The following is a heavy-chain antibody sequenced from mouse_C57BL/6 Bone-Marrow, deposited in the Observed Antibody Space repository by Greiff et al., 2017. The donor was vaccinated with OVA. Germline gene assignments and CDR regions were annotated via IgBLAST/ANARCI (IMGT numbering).Heavy chain of an antibody. D-gene: IGHD2-4*01. CDR3: ARVITTAYYYAMDY. Sequence: VQLQQSGAELVKPGASVKLSCTASGFNIKDYYMHWVKQRTEQGLEWIGRLDPEDGETKSAPKFPGEATITAATSYNTAYLQLSSLTSEDTAVYYCARVITTAYYYAMDYWGQGTSVTVSS. V-gene: IGHV14-2*01. CDR1: GFNIKDYY. J-gene: IGHJ4*01. CDR2: LDPEDGET.